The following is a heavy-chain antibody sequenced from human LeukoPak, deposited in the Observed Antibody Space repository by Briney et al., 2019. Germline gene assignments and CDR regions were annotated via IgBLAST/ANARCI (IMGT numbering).Heavy chain of an antibody. CDR1: GGSISSNTYY. CDR3: ALSHQFGAGPSWFDP. D-gene: IGHD3-10*01. CDR2: IYHSGST. J-gene: IGHJ5*02. V-gene: IGHV4-39*07. Sequence: PSETLSLTCTVSGGSISSNTYYWSWIRQPPGKGLEWIGYIYHSGSTYYNPSLKSRVTISVDRSKNQFSLKLSSVTAADTAVYYCALSHQFGAGPSWFDPWGQGTLVTVSS.